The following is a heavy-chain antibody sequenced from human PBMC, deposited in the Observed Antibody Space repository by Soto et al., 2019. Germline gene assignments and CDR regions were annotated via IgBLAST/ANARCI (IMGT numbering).Heavy chain of an antibody. CDR3: AKDLVDTDMADY. CDR2: ISYDGSNK. D-gene: IGHD5-18*01. V-gene: IGHV3-30*18. Sequence: GGSLRLSCAASGFTFSSYGMHWVRQAPGKGLEWVAVISYDGSNKYYADSVKGRFTISRDNSKNTLYLQMNSLRAEDTAVYYCAKDLVDTDMADYWGQGTLVTVSS. J-gene: IGHJ4*02. CDR1: GFTFSSYG.